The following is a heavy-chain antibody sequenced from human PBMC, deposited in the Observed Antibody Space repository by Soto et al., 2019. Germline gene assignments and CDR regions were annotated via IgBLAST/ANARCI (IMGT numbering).Heavy chain of an antibody. CDR1: GFTFSSYA. CDR3: AKVVRGVIIMMSAFDI. D-gene: IGHD3-10*01. J-gene: IGHJ3*02. Sequence: GGSLRLSCAASGFTFSSYAMSWVRQAPGKGLEWVSAISGSGGSTYYADSVKGRFTISRDNSKNTLYLQMNSLRAEDTAVYYCAKVVRGVIIMMSAFDIWGQGTMVTVSS. V-gene: IGHV3-23*01. CDR2: ISGSGGST.